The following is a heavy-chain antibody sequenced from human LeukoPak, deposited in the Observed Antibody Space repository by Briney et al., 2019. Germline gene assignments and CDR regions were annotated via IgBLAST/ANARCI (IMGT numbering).Heavy chain of an antibody. Sequence: SLRLSCAASGFTFDDYVMHWVRQAPGRGLEWVSGISRDSANIGYADSVKGRFTISRDNAKNSLYLQMNSLRAEDTAVYYCARDSGGYVRWFDPWGQGTLVTVSS. D-gene: IGHD5-12*01. CDR2: ISRDSANI. J-gene: IGHJ5*02. V-gene: IGHV3-9*01. CDR3: ARDSGGYVRWFDP. CDR1: GFTFDDYV.